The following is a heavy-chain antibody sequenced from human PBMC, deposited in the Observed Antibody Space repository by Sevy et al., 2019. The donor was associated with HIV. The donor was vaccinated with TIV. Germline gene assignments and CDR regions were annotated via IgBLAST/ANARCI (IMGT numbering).Heavy chain of an antibody. CDR3: ARESGSGWYVDS. J-gene: IGHJ4*02. CDR1: GFTFSNYG. CDR2: IFSDGNYQ. V-gene: IGHV3-33*08. Sequence: GGSLRLSCSTFGFTFSNYGMHWVRQAPGRGLEWVAAIFSDGNYQYYADSVKGRVTISRDNSKNTLYLQMSSLRADDTAMYYCARESGSGWYVDSWGRGTPVTVSS. D-gene: IGHD6-19*01.